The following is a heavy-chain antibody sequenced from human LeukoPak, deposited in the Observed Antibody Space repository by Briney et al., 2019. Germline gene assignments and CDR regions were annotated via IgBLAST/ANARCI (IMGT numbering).Heavy chain of an antibody. J-gene: IGHJ3*02. CDR3: VRHRIVGATTMVDDFDI. Sequence: GESLKISCKGSGYSFTSYWIGWVRQMPGKGLEWMGIIYPGDSDTRYSPSFQGQVTISADKFISTAYLQWSSLKASDTAMYYCVRHRIVGATTMVDDFDIWGQGTMVTVSS. CDR1: GYSFTSYW. CDR2: IYPGDSDT. D-gene: IGHD1-26*01. V-gene: IGHV5-51*01.